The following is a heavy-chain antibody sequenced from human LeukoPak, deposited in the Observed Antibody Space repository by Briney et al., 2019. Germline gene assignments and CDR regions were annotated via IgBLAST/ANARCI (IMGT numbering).Heavy chain of an antibody. CDR2: IKEDGSEK. D-gene: IGHD3-22*01. V-gene: IGHV3-7*01. CDR3: ATSSGSRGLYFDF. Sequence: GSLRLSCAASGFTFSTFWMSWVRQAPGKGLERVANIKEDGSEKYYVDSVKGRFTISRDSAKNSLYLQMNSLRAEDTAVYYCATSSGSRGLYFDFWGQGTLVTVSS. J-gene: IGHJ4*02. CDR1: GFTFSTFW.